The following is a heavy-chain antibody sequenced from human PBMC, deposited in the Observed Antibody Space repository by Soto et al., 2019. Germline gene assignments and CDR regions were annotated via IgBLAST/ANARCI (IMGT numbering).Heavy chain of an antibody. CDR1: GYTFSNYY. V-gene: IGHV1-46*01. D-gene: IGHD2-2*01. CDR2: INPSGGST. CDR3: ARSQEVVVVPAAPIDY. J-gene: IGHJ4*02. Sequence: QVQLVQSGAEVKKPGASVKLSCKTSGYTFSNYYINWVRQAPGQGLEWMGRINPSGGSTSYAQKSQGRVTMTRVTSTSTVYMDLSSLRSEDTAVYYCARSQEVVVVPAAPIDYWGQGTLVTVSS.